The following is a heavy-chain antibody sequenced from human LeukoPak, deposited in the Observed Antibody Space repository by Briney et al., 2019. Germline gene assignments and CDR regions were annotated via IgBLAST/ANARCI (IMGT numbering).Heavy chain of an antibody. J-gene: IGHJ4*02. CDR3: AKGLVTTAADY. D-gene: IGHD4-17*01. CDR1: GFTFSSYD. V-gene: IGHV3-23*01. Sequence: PGGSLRLSCAASGFTFSSYDMSWVRRAPGKGLEWVSTINGAESTYYADSVKGRFTISRDYSKKTLYLQMNSLRAEDTAVYYCAKGLVTTAADYWGRGTLVTVAS. CDR2: INGAEST.